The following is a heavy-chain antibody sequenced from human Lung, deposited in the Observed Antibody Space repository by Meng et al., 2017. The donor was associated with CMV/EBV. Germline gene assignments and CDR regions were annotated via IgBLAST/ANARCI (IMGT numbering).Heavy chain of an antibody. J-gene: IGHJ4*02. CDR2: IRHSGDIT. CDR3: ARQYSSSYYSDY. D-gene: IGHD6-6*01. CDR1: GGSLNGYY. V-gene: IGHV4-34*01. Sequence: SETLSLTCGIYGGSLNGYYWSWIRQTPGKGLEWIGEIRHSGDITNYNPSLKSRVTISIDTSKKQFSLKLSAVTAADTAVYYCARQYSSSYYSDYWGQGTLVTVSS.